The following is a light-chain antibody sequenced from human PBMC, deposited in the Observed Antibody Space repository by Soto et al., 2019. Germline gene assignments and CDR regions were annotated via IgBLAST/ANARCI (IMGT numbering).Light chain of an antibody. Sequence: DIVLTQSPATLSLSPGDRVTLSCRASQTVGRFLSWYQHSPGQGPRLLVYDASNRATGVPARFSGSGSETVFALTLRSIHSEDVAVYYCQQSLHWPIAFGQERRLDIK. CDR1: QTVGRF. V-gene: IGKV3-11*01. CDR2: DAS. CDR3: QQSLHWPIA. J-gene: IGKJ5*01.